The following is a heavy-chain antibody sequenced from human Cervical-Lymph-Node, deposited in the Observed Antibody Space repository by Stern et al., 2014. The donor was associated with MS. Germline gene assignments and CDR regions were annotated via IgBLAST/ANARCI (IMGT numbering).Heavy chain of an antibody. CDR1: GFSLSTSAVG. D-gene: IGHD2-2*01. Sequence: QVTLKESGPTLVKPTQTLTLTCTFSGFSLSTSAVGVGWIRQSPGKALEWLAVIYRDGDKRYSPSLKSRVTITKDTSKNQVALTMTNMDHVDTATYYCAHAVSLIVPADVGFYFHYGVDVWGQGTTVTVSS. CDR3: AHAVSLIVPADVGFYFHYGVDV. CDR2: IYRDGDK. V-gene: IGHV2-5*02. J-gene: IGHJ6*02.